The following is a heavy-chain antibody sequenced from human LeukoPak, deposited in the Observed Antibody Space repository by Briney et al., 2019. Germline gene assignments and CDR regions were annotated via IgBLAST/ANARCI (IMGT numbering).Heavy chain of an antibody. CDR3: AKFHYGSGLFDY. D-gene: IGHD3-10*01. CDR1: GFTFSTYW. J-gene: IGHJ4*02. Sequence: GGSLRLSCAASGFTFSTYWMSWVRQAPGKGLEWVSAVSSSSGITYYADSVKGRFTISRDNSKNTLYLQMNSLRAEDTAIYYCAKFHYGSGLFDYWGQGTLVTVSS. CDR2: VSSSSGIT. V-gene: IGHV3-23*01.